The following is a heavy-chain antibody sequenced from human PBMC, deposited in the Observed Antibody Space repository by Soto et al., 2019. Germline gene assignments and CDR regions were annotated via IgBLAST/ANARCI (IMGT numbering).Heavy chain of an antibody. CDR1: GFTFSSYW. D-gene: IGHD4-17*01. V-gene: IGHV3-7*03. CDR2: IKQDGSEK. CDR3: ARDVGYGVYESAFDI. Sequence: EVQLVESGGGLVQPGGSLRLSCAASGFTFSSYWMSWVRQAPGKGLEWVANIKQDGSEKYYVDSVKGRFTISRDNVKNSLYLQMNSLRAEDTAVYYCARDVGYGVYESAFDIWGQGTMVTVSS. J-gene: IGHJ3*02.